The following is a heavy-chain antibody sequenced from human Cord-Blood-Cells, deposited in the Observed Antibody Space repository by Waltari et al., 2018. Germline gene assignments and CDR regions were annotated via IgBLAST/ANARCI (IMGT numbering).Heavy chain of an antibody. Sequence: QVQLVQSGAEVKKPGASVKVSCKASGYTFPGYYLNWVRQAPGQGLEWMGWINPNSGGTNYAQKFQGRVTMTRDTAIRTAYMELSRLRSDDTAVYYCARDTTYYDFWSGYYFDYWGQGTLVTVSS. CDR2: INPNSGGT. CDR1: GYTFPGYY. CDR3: ARDTTYYDFWSGYYFDY. V-gene: IGHV1-2*02. J-gene: IGHJ4*02. D-gene: IGHD3-3*01.